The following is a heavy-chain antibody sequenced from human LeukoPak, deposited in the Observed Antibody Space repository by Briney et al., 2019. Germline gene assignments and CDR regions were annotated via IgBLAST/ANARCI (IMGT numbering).Heavy chain of an antibody. D-gene: IGHD4-17*01. J-gene: IGHJ3*02. CDR2: ITVSGGRT. V-gene: IGHV3-23*01. CDR1: GFTFSNYA. CDR3: AKDPNGDYVGAFDS. Sequence: PGGSLRLSCAASGFTFSNYAMTWVRQAPGKGLEWVSSITVSGGRTSYADSVEGRFTISRDNSKNTLYLQMNSLRAEDTAVYYCAKDPNGDYVGAFDSWDQGTMVTVST.